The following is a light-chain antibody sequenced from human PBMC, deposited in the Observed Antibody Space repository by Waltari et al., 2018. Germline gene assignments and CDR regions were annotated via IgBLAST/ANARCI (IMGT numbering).Light chain of an antibody. Sequence: SYELTQPPSVSVSPGQTARIPCSGDALSKKYTYWYQQKSGQAPVLVIYEDNKRPTGIPERCSGSSSGTTASLTISGAHVDDEADYYCYSTDFSGHDRVFGGGTKLTIL. J-gene: IGLJ3*02. CDR2: EDN. CDR3: YSTDFSGHDRV. V-gene: IGLV3-10*01. CDR1: ALSKKY.